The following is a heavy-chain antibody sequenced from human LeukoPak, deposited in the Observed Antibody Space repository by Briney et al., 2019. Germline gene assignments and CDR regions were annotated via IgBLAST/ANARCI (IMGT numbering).Heavy chain of an antibody. D-gene: IGHD1-26*01. Sequence: GGSLTLSCAASGFTFSSYGMSWVRQAPGKGLEWVSAISGSGGSTYYADSVKGRFTISRDNSKNTLYLQMNSLRAEDTAVYYCAKRVGATRYYYMDVWGKGTTVTISS. CDR3: AKRVGATRYYYMDV. CDR1: GFTFSSYG. J-gene: IGHJ6*03. CDR2: ISGSGGST. V-gene: IGHV3-23*01.